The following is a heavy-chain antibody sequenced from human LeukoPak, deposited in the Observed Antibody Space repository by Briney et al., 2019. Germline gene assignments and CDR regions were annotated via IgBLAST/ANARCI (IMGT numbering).Heavy chain of an antibody. V-gene: IGHV4-34*01. D-gene: IGHD2-8*01. CDR3: ARGYCTNGVCAIPYWFDP. J-gene: IGHJ5*02. CDR2: INHSGST. Sequence: SETLSLTCAVYGGSFSGYYWSWIRQPPGKGLEWIGEINHSGSTNYNPSLKSRVTISVDTSKNQFSLKLSSVTAADTAVYYCARGYCTNGVCAIPYWFDPWGQGTLVTVSS. CDR1: GGSFSGYY.